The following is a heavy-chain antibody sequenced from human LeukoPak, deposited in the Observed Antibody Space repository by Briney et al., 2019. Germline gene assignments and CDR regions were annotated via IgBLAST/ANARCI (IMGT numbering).Heavy chain of an antibody. CDR3: GRDLMSGY. V-gene: IGHV3-74*01. CDR2: NGTTT. Sequence: PGGSLRLSCAASGFTFSDPYMSWIRQAPGKGLVWVSRNGTTTNYADSVKGRFTISRDNAKNTLYLQMNSLRAEDTAVYYCGRDLMSGYWGQGTLVTVSS. J-gene: IGHJ4*02. D-gene: IGHD3-3*01. CDR1: GFTFSDPY.